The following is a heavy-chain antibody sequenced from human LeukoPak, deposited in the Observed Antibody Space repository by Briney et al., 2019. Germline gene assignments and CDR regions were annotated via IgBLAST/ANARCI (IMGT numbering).Heavy chain of an antibody. V-gene: IGHV4-39*07. CDR3: ARENYYDSSFDY. Sequence: SETLSLTCTVSGGSISSSSYYWGWIRQPPGKGLEWIGSIYYSGSTNYNPSLKSRVTISVDTSKNQFSLKLSSVTAADTAVYYCARENYYDSSFDYWGQGTLVTVSS. CDR1: GGSISSSSYY. CDR2: IYYSGST. D-gene: IGHD3-22*01. J-gene: IGHJ4*02.